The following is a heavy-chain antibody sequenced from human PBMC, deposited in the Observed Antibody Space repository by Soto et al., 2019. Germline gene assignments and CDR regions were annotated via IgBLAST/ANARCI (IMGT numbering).Heavy chain of an antibody. CDR3: ARKGDGTLHDY. CDR2: IYYSGTT. CDR1: GGSISSGGYY. J-gene: IGHJ4*02. Sequence: QVQLQESGPGLVKPSQTLSLTCTVSGGSISSGGYYWSWIRQHPGKGLEWIGYIYYSGTTYYNPSLKSRVTISVDTSKNPFSLKLSSVTAADTAVYYCARKGDGTLHDYWGQGTLVTVSS. V-gene: IGHV4-31*03.